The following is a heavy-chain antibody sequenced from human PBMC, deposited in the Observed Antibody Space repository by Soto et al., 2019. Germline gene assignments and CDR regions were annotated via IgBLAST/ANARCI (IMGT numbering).Heavy chain of an antibody. Sequence: SETLSLTCTVSGGSISSGGYYWSWIRQHPGKGLEWIGYIYYSGSTYYNPSLKSRVTISVDTSKNQFSLKLSSVTAADTAVYYCARDASGDFHNYGMDVWGQGTTVTVSS. D-gene: IGHD4-17*01. J-gene: IGHJ6*02. CDR2: IYYSGST. CDR3: ARDASGDFHNYGMDV. V-gene: IGHV4-31*03. CDR1: GGSISSGGYY.